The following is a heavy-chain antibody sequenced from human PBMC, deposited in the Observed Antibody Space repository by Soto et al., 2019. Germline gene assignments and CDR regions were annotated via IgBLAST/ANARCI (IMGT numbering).Heavy chain of an antibody. D-gene: IGHD2-21*02. V-gene: IGHV3-21*01. Sequence: SGGSLRLSCAASGFTFSSYSMNWVRQAPGKGLEWVSSISSSSSYIYYADSVKGRFTISRDNAKNSLYLQMNSLRAEDTAVYYCAREVLVVTAIFFDYWGQGTLVTVSS. CDR2: ISSSSSYI. CDR1: GFTFSSYS. CDR3: AREVLVVTAIFFDY. J-gene: IGHJ4*02.